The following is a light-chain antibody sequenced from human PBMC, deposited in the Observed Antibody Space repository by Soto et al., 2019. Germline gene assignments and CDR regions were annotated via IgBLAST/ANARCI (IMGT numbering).Light chain of an antibody. CDR3: CSYAGSYTDV. J-gene: IGLJ1*01. CDR2: DVT. CDR1: SRDVGNYNY. Sequence: QSALTQPRSVSGSPGQSVTISCTGTSRDVGNYNYVSWYQQHPGKAPKLMIYDVTRRPSGVPDRFSGSKSGNTASLTISGLQAEDEADYFCCSYAGSYTDVFGIGTKLTVL. V-gene: IGLV2-11*01.